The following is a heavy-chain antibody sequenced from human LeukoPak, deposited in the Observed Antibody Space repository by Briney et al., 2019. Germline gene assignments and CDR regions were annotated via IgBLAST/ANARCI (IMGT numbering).Heavy chain of an antibody. V-gene: IGHV1-18*01. J-gene: IGHJ5*02. CDR1: GYTFTSYG. Sequence: GASVKVSCKASGYTFTSYGISWVRQAPGQGLEWMGWISAYNGNTNYAQKLQGRVTMTTDTSTSTAYMELRSLRSDDTAVYYCARTPTPITMVRGVIGPWGQGTLVTVSS. CDR2: ISAYNGNT. D-gene: IGHD3-10*01. CDR3: ARTPTPITMVRGVIGP.